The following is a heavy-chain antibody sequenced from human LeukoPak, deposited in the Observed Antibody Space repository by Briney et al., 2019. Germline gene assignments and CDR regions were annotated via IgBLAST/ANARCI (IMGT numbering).Heavy chain of an antibody. Sequence: KPSETPSLTCTVSGGSINSYYWSWIRQPPGKGLEWIGYIYYSGSTNYNPSLKSRVTISVDTSKNQFSLKLGSVTAADTAVYYCARGRGGGGSSNNWFDPWGQGTLVTVSS. CDR2: IYYSGST. CDR3: ARGRGGGGSSNNWFDP. V-gene: IGHV4-59*01. CDR1: GGSINSYY. J-gene: IGHJ5*02. D-gene: IGHD2-15*01.